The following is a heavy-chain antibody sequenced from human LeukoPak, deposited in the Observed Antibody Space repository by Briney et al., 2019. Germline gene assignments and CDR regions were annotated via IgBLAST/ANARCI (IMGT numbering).Heavy chain of an antibody. CDR3: ATDLTTFGGVIVIPYY. V-gene: IGHV1-24*01. Sequence: GASVKVSCKVSGYTLTELSMHWVRQAPGKGHEWMGGFDPEDGETIYAQKFQGRVTMTEDTSTDTAYMELSSLRSEDTAVYYCATDLTTFGGVIVIPYYWGQGTLVTVSS. CDR2: FDPEDGET. CDR1: GYTLTELS. J-gene: IGHJ4*02. D-gene: IGHD3-16*02.